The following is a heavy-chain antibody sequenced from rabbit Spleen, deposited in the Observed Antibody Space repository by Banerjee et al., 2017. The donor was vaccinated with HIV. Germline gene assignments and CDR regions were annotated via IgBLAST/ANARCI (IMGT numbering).Heavy chain of an antibody. CDR3: ARDLVGVIGWNFYL. J-gene: IGHJ4*01. CDR2: IYTGSGST. Sequence: QEQLVESGGGLVQPEGSLKLSCKASGLSFSSGYDMCWVRQAPGKGLEWIACIYTGSGSTYYASCAKGRFTISKTSSTTVTLQMTSLTAADTATYFCARDLVGVIGWNFYLWGPGTLVTVS. V-gene: IGHV1S45*01. CDR1: GLSFSSGYD. D-gene: IGHD1-1*01.